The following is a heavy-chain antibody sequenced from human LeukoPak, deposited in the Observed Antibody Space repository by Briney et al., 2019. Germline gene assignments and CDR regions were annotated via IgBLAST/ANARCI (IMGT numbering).Heavy chain of an antibody. CDR2: KKKDESEK. CDR3: ARARGNWNRGGPSYYYYMDV. D-gene: IGHD1-20*01. V-gene: IGHV3-7*01. CDR1: GFTLSKYG. J-gene: IGHJ6*03. Sequence: HPGGSVRLSCGAWGFTLSKYGVRWVREARGEGGEGGDNKKKDESEKYYVDSVKGRFTISRDNAKNSLSLQMNSLRAEDTAVYYCARARGNWNRGGPSYYYYMDVWGKGTTVTVSS.